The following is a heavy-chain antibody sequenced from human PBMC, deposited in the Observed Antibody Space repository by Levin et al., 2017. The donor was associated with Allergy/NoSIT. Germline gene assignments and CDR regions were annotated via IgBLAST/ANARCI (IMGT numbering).Heavy chain of an antibody. J-gene: IGHJ6*03. Sequence: GESLKISCAASGFTFRRETMTWLRQAPGKGLEWISGISGSGTDTYYADSVKGRSTISRDNSKNTVYLQMNSLRAEDTAIYYCAKQAVGGVRVKSYMDVWGKGTTVTVSS. V-gene: IGHV3-23*01. CDR1: GFTFRRET. CDR2: ISGSGTDT. D-gene: IGHD6-19*01. CDR3: AKQAVGGVRVKSYMDV.